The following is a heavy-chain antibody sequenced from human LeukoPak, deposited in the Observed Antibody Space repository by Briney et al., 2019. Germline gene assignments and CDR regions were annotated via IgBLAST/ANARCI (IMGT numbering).Heavy chain of an antibody. CDR3: ASQGSGWSHFDY. J-gene: IGHJ4*02. CDR2: IYYSGST. Sequence: SETLSLTCAVYGGSFSGYYWSWIRQPPGKGLEWIGYIYYSGSTNYNPSLKSRVTISVDTSKNQFSLKLSSVTAADTAVYYCASQGSGWSHFDYWGQGTLVTVSS. V-gene: IGHV4-59*01. CDR1: GGSFSGYY. D-gene: IGHD6-19*01.